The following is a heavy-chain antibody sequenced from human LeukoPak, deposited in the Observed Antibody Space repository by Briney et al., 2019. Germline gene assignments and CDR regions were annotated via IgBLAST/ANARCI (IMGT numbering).Heavy chain of an antibody. CDR3: ARGWHNAWFDP. D-gene: IGHD5-24*01. Sequence: SETLSLTCAVYGGSFSGYYWSWIRQPPGKGLGWIGEINHSGSTNYNPSLKSRVTISVDTSKNQFSLKLSSVTAADTAVYYCARGWHNAWFDPWGQGTLVTVSS. V-gene: IGHV4-34*01. CDR2: INHSGST. CDR1: GGSFSGYY. J-gene: IGHJ5*02.